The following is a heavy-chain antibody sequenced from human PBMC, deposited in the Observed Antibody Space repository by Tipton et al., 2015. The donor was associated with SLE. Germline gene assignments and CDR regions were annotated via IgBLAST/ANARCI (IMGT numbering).Heavy chain of an antibody. V-gene: IGHV3-48*03. CDR2: ISSSGDTT. Sequence: SLRLSCAASGFTFSSYEMNWVRQAPGKGLEWISYISSSGDTTYYADSVKGRFTISRDNSKNTLYLQMNSLRAEDTAVYYCARELTPYYGMDVWGQGTTVTVSS. CDR1: GFTFSSYE. CDR3: ARELTPYYGMDV. J-gene: IGHJ6*02.